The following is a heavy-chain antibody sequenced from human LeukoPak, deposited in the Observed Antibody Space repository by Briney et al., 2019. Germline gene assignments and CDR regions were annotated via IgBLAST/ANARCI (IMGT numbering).Heavy chain of an antibody. CDR3: ARRTSYSYVNDY. Sequence: TSGESLKISCKGSGYSFTSYWIGWVRQMPGKGPEWMGIIYPGDSDIRYSPSFQGQVTISADKSISTAYLQWSSLKASDTAMYYCARRTSYSYVNDYWGQGTLVTVSS. CDR2: IYPGDSDI. J-gene: IGHJ4*02. CDR1: GYSFTSYW. D-gene: IGHD5-18*01. V-gene: IGHV5-51*01.